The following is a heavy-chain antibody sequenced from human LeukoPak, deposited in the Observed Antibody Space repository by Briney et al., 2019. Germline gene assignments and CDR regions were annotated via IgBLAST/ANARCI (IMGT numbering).Heavy chain of an antibody. J-gene: IGHJ4*02. Sequence: SETLSLTCTVSGGSISSYYWSWIRQPAGKALEWIGRIYTSGSSYYDPSLKSRVTMSVDTSKNQFSLKLSSVTAADTAVYYCARVVSWFGIYYFDYWGQGTLVTVSS. CDR3: ARVVSWFGIYYFDY. CDR1: GGSISSYY. CDR2: IYTSGSS. D-gene: IGHD3-10*01. V-gene: IGHV4-4*07.